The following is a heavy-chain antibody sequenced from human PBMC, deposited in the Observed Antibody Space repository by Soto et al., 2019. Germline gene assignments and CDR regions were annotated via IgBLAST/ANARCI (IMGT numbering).Heavy chain of an antibody. CDR2: ISAYNGNT. D-gene: IGHD2-21*02. Sequence: QVQLVQSGAEVKKPGASVKVSCKASGYTFTSYGISWVRQAPGQGLEWMGWISAYNGNTNYAQKLQGRVTMTTDTSTSTGYMGVRGLRSDDSAVYYCAKAEDMCVVTAYPETVYFDSWGQGTLVTVSS. CDR3: AKAEDMCVVTAYPETVYFDS. J-gene: IGHJ4*02. V-gene: IGHV1-18*01. CDR1: GYTFTSYG.